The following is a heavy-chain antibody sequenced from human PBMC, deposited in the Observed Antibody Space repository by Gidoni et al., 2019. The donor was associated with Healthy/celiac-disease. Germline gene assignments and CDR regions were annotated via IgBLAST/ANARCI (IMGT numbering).Heavy chain of an antibody. V-gene: IGHV4-39*01. Sequence: QLQLQESGPGLVKPSETLSLTCTVSGCSISSSSYYWGWIRQPPGKGLEWIVSIYYSGSTYYNPSLKSRVTISVDTTKNKFSLKLSSVTAADTAVYYCARLERRILITFGGVMEDWGQGTLVTVSS. CDR1: GCSISSSSYY. J-gene: IGHJ4*02. CDR2: IYYSGST. D-gene: IGHD3-16*01. CDR3: ARLERRILITFGGVMED.